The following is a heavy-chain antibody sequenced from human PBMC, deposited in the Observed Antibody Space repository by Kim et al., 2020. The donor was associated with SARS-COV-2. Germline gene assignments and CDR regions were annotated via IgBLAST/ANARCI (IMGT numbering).Heavy chain of an antibody. Sequence: SETLSLTCTVSGGSISSYYWSWIRQPPGKGLEWIGYIYYSGSTNYNPSLKSRVTISVDTSKNQFSLKLSSVTAADTAVYYCAGGYSGYDYYYYYGMDVWGQGTTVTVSS. J-gene: IGHJ6*02. CDR1: GGSISSYY. V-gene: IGHV4-59*13. CDR3: AGGYSGYDYYYYYGMDV. CDR2: IYYSGST. D-gene: IGHD5-12*01.